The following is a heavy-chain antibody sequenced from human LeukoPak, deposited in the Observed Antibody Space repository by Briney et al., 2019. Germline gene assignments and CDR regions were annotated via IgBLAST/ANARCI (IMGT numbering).Heavy chain of an antibody. Sequence: GGPLRLSCAASGFTFDDYAMHWVRQAPGKGLEWVSGISWNSGSIGYADSVKGRFTISRDNAKNSLYLQMNSLRAEDTALYYCAKDIYGSGIAFDYWGQGTLVTVSS. D-gene: IGHD3-10*01. J-gene: IGHJ4*02. V-gene: IGHV3-9*01. CDR2: ISWNSGSI. CDR1: GFTFDDYA. CDR3: AKDIYGSGIAFDY.